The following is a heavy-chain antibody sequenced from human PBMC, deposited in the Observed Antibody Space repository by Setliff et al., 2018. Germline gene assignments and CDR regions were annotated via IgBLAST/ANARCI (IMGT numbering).Heavy chain of an antibody. D-gene: IGHD6-6*01. CDR2: INHRGST. J-gene: IGHJ4*02. CDR1: GGTFSDYY. Sequence: SETLSLTCAAYGGTFSDYYWTWIRQPPGKGLEWIGEINHRGSTNYNPSLKSRATISIDTSKDQFSLKLISMSAADTAVYYCARGQATSSRSSLVYWGQGIPVTVSS. CDR3: ARGQATSSRSSLVY. V-gene: IGHV4-34*01.